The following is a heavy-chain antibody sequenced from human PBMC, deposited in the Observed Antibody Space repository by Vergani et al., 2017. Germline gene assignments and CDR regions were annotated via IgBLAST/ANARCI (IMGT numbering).Heavy chain of an antibody. CDR3: ARDLSPPVPAAKWFGELSGWFDP. V-gene: IGHV4-61*02. CDR2: VYTSGMT. D-gene: IGHD3-10*01. Sequence: QVQLQESGPRLVRPSQTLSLTCTVSGGSINTGAYYWSWIRQPAGKGLEWIGRVYTSGMTNYNPSLKSRVTILVDRSKSQLSLKLTSVTAGDTAVYFCARDLSPPVPAAKWFGELSGWFDPWGQGTLVTVSS. CDR1: GGSINTGAYY. J-gene: IGHJ5*02.